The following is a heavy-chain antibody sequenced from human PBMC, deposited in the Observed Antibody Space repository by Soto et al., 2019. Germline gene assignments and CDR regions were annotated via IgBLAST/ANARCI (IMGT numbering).Heavy chain of an antibody. Sequence: QVQLVQSGAAVREPGASVKVSCKASGYSFTSLDINWVRQTTGQGLAWMGWMQPSSGRTGYAQKFQGRVTMTRDPPINTAYIELSSLTSEDTALFFCARGVIAGVDDWGQGTVVTASS. CDR2: MQPSSGRT. J-gene: IGHJ4*02. CDR3: ARGVIAGVDD. CDR1: GYSFTSLD. D-gene: IGHD3-16*01. V-gene: IGHV1-8*01.